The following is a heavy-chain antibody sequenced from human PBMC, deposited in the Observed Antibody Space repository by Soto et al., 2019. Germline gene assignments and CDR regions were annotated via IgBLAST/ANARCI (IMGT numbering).Heavy chain of an antibody. CDR3: AREKTVGGIRLDN. CDR2: VSHDGTNT. V-gene: IGHV3-30-3*01. J-gene: IGHJ4*02. Sequence: QVQLVESGGGVVQPGRSLRLSCAASGFTFTNYPMHWVRQAPGKALEWVAVVSHDGTNTYYADSVKGRFTISRDNSKNPLYLQLNSLRTEDTAVFYCAREKTVGGIRLDNWGQGTLVTVSS. CDR1: GFTFTNYP. D-gene: IGHD1-26*01.